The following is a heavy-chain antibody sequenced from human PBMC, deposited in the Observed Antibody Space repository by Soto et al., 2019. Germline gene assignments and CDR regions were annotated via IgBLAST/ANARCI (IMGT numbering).Heavy chain of an antibody. Sequence: QVQLVQSGAEEKKPGASVKVSCKASGYTFTSYAMHWVRQAPGQRLEWMGWINAGNGNTKYSQKFQGRVTITRDTSASTAYMELSSLRSEDTALYYCARHGSGWDYLGQGTLVTVSS. CDR3: ARHGSGWDY. D-gene: IGHD6-19*01. V-gene: IGHV1-3*05. CDR2: INAGNGNT. J-gene: IGHJ4*02. CDR1: GYTFTSYA.